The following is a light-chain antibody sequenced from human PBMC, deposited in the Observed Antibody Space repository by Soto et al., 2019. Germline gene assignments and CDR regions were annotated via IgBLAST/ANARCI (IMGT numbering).Light chain of an antibody. V-gene: IGKV1-39*01. J-gene: IGKJ2*01. Sequence: IQMTQSPSSLSTSVRDRVTITCRASQRISTYLNWFQQKPGKAPKLLIYGATNLQSGVPSRFSGSGSGTDFTLTISSLQPEDFATYYCQQTYSTPYTFGQGTRLEIK. CDR1: QRISTY. CDR3: QQTYSTPYT. CDR2: GAT.